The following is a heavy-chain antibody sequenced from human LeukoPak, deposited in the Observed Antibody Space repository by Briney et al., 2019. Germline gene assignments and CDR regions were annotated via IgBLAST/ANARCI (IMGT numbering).Heavy chain of an antibody. J-gene: IGHJ3*02. V-gene: IGHV3-9*01. Sequence: PGGSLRLSCAASGFTFDDYAMHWVRQAPGKGLEWVSGISWNSGSIGYADSVKGRFTISRDNAKNSLYLQMNSLRAEDTALYYCAKDIRDYGSSGGAFDIWGQGTMVTVSS. CDR3: AKDIRDYGSSGGAFDI. CDR2: ISWNSGSI. CDR1: GFTFDDYA. D-gene: IGHD4-17*01.